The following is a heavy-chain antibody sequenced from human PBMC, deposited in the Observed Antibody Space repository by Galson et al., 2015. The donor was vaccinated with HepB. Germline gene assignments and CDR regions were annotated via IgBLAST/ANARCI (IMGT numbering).Heavy chain of an antibody. CDR3: AREGLGVRGYFDL. V-gene: IGHV4-59*01. CDR1: GGSISSYY. CDR2: IYYSGSS. Sequence: ETLSLTCTVSGGSISSYYWSWIRQPPGKGLEWIGYIYYSGSSNYNPSLKSRVTISVDTSKNQFSLKLSSVTAADTAVYYCAREGLGVRGYFDLWGRGTLVTVSS. D-gene: IGHD5-12*01. J-gene: IGHJ2*01.